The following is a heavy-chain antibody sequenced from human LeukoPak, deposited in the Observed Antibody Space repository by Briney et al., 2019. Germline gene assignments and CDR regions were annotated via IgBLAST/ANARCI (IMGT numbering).Heavy chain of an antibody. CDR3: ARESLDVVVPAAPQYWFDP. J-gene: IGHJ5*02. Sequence: SVKVSCKASGYTFTGYFMHWVRQAPGQGLEWMGGIIPIFGTANYAQKFQGRVTITADESTSTAYMELSSLRSEDTAVYYCARESLDVVVPAAPQYWFDPWGQGTLVTVSS. V-gene: IGHV1-69*13. CDR1: GYTFTGYF. D-gene: IGHD2-2*01. CDR2: IIPIFGTA.